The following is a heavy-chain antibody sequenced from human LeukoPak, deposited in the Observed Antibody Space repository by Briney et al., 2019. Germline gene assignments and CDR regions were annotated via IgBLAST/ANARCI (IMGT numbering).Heavy chain of an antibody. CDR3: AKDLSTWFGGLF. V-gene: IGHV3-30*18. Sequence: GRSLRLSCAASGFTFSRYGMHWVRQAPGKGLEWVAVISYDGSNKYYADSVKGRFTISRDNSKNTLYLQMNSLRAEDTAVYYCAKDLSTWFGGLFWGQGTLVTVSS. CDR2: ISYDGSNK. CDR1: GFTFSRYG. J-gene: IGHJ4*02. D-gene: IGHD3-10*01.